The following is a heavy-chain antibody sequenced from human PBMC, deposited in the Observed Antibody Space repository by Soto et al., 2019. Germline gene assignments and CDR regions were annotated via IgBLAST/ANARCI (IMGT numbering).Heavy chain of an antibody. CDR2: FSGGRGGT. J-gene: IGHJ4*02. V-gene: IGHV3-23*01. Sequence: EVQLLESGGGSVKPGGSLKLSFAVSGFSISEYGVTWVRQPPGKGLYWVSGFSGGRGGTFYADSVRGRFTISRDDSRNMVSRQMDSLGVEDTAFYYCVKWTVFGVSWGQGTLVTVSS. CDR1: GFSISEYG. D-gene: IGHD2-8*01. CDR3: VKWTVFGVS.